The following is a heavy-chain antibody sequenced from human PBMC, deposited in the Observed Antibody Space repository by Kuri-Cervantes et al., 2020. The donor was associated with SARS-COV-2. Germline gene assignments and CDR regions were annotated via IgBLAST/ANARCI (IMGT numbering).Heavy chain of an antibody. Sequence: GESLKISCAASGFTVSSNYMSWVRQAPGKGLEWVSVIYSGDNTEYADSVKGRFTISRDNSKNTMYLQMNSLRAEDTAVYYCARGLLGGSGYFYYYMDVWGKGTTVTVSS. D-gene: IGHD3-22*01. J-gene: IGHJ6*03. CDR3: ARGLLGGSGYFYYYMDV. CDR2: IYSGDNT. V-gene: IGHV3-66*01. CDR1: GFTVSSNY.